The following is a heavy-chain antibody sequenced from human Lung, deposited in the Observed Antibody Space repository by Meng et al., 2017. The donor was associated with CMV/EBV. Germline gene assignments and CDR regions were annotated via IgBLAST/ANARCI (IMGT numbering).Heavy chain of an antibody. CDR1: GFTFNTYA. V-gene: IGHV3-23*01. CDR2: ISRSGDST. Sequence: AQLLESGGHLVQPGGSLRLSCAACGFTFNTYAMTWVRQAPGKGLEWVSAISRSGDSTYYADSVKGRFTISRDNSKNTLYLQMNSLRAEDTAVYYCARDLYNSYSTSTDYYPYYFDYWGQGPLVTVSS. D-gene: IGHD3-22*01. CDR3: ARDLYNSYSTSTDYYPYYFDY. J-gene: IGHJ4*02.